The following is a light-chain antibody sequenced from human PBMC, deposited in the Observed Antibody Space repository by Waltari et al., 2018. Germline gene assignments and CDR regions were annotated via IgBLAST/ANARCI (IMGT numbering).Light chain of an antibody. Sequence: GDRVTITCRASQDVAGYLAWYQQKPGKAPRLLIYGTSTLHSGVPSRFSGSVSGTEFTLTVSSLQPEDFATYYCQQLNIYPVTFGQGTRLEIK. CDR3: QQLNIYPVT. CDR1: QDVAGY. J-gene: IGKJ5*01. CDR2: GTS. V-gene: IGKV1-9*01.